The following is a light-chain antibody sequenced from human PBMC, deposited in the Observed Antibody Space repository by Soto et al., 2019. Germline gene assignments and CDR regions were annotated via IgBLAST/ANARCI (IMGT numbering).Light chain of an antibody. CDR3: SSYTSSNTLG. V-gene: IGLV2-14*03. CDR2: DVI. Sequence: QSALTQPASVSGSPGQSIAISCTGTSSDVGRYNYVSWYQQHPGKAPKLMIYDVINRPSGVSNRFSGSKSGDTASLTISGLQAEDEADYYCSSYTSSNTLGFGTGTKVTVL. CDR1: SSDVGRYNY. J-gene: IGLJ1*01.